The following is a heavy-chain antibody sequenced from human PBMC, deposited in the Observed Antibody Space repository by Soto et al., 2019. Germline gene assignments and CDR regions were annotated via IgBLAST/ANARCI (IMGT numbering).Heavy chain of an antibody. J-gene: IGHJ4*02. V-gene: IGHV4-59*12. CDR2: IYYTGST. Sequence: SETLSLTCTVSGGSISGYHWSWIRPPPGKGLEWIGYIYYTGSTNYNPSLKSRVTISVDTSKNQSSLKLSSVTAADTAVYYCASFGSGSYYTPDYWGQGTLVTVSS. CDR1: GGSISGYH. D-gene: IGHD3-10*01. CDR3: ASFGSGSYYTPDY.